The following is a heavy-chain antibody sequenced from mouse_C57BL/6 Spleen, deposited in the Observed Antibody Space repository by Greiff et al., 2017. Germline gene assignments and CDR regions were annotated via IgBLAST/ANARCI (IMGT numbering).Heavy chain of an antibody. CDR2: INPNNGGT. V-gene: IGHV1-22*01. J-gene: IGHJ2*01. CDR1: GYTFTDYN. D-gene: IGHD4-1*01. Sequence: EVKVVESGPELVKPGASVKMSCKASGYTFTDYNMHWVKQSHGKSLEWIGYINPNNGGTSYNQKFKGKATLTVNKSSSTAYMELRSLTSEDSAVYYCARGGNWDYVDYWGQGTTLTVSS. CDR3: ARGGNWDYVDY.